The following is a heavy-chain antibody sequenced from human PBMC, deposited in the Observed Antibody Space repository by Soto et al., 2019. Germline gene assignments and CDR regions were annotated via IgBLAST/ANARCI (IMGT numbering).Heavy chain of an antibody. D-gene: IGHD2-2*01. Sequence: QMQLVESGGALVKPGGSLRLSCAASGFTFSDYYMSWIRQAPGKGLEWVSYISSTSIYTNYADSVKGRFTISRDNAKNSLYLQMDSLTAEDTGVYYCTRDGGEIIPAAIGGGYGMDVWGQGTTVTVSS. CDR3: TRDGGEIIPAAIGGGYGMDV. V-gene: IGHV3-11*06. CDR2: ISSTSIYT. CDR1: GFTFSDYY. J-gene: IGHJ6*02.